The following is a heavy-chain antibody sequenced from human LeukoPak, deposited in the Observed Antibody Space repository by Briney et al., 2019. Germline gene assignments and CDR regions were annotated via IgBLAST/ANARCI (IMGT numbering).Heavy chain of an antibody. CDR2: ISNHGGST. J-gene: IGHJ4*02. V-gene: IGHV3-64*01. CDR1: GFIFSTYA. CDR3: ARESATSGWLFDY. Sequence: SGGSLRLSCAASGFIFSTYAMHWVRQAPGKGLEYVSAISNHGGSTYYANSVKGRFIISRDNSKNTLYLQMGNLRIEDMAVYYCARESATSGWLFDYWGQGTLVTVSS. D-gene: IGHD6-19*01.